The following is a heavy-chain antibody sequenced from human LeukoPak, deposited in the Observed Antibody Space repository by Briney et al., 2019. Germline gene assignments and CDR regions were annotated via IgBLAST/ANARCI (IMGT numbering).Heavy chain of an antibody. D-gene: IGHD3-22*01. V-gene: IGHV3-73*01. CDR2: IRSKANSYAT. CDR1: GFTFSGSA. Sequence: GSLRLSCAASGFTFSGSAMHWVRQASGKGLEWVGRIRSKANSYATAYAASVKGRFTISRDDSKNTAYLQMNSLKAEDTAVYYCTSFPFRDYDRFVVISSDYWGQGTLVTVSS. J-gene: IGHJ4*02. CDR3: TSFPFRDYDRFVVISSDY.